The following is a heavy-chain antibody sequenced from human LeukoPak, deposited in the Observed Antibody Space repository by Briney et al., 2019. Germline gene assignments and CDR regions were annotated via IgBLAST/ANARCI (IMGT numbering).Heavy chain of an antibody. CDR3: ARAEIYYYGSGSPDY. CDR1: GLTFSRPW. V-gene: IGHV3-74*01. J-gene: IGHJ4*02. Sequence: GGSLRLSCAASGLTFSRPWMHWVRQAPGKGLVWVSRINSDGSSTNYADSVKGRFTISRDNAKNTLYLQMNSLRAEDTAVYYCARAEIYYYGSGSPDYWGQGTLVTVSS. D-gene: IGHD3-10*01. CDR2: INSDGSST.